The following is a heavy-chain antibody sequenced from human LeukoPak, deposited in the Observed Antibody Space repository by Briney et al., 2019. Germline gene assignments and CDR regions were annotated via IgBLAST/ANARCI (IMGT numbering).Heavy chain of an antibody. J-gene: IGHJ5*02. Sequence: GGSLRLSCAASGFTFRDYYMSWIRQAPGKGLEWVSSISGSGNSIYHADSVKGRFTISRDNTKNSLFLQMNSLRAEDTAVYYCARGAGYSGFDPWGQGTLVTVSS. V-gene: IGHV3-11*01. CDR2: ISGSGNSI. CDR3: ARGAGYSGFDP. CDR1: GFTFRDYY. D-gene: IGHD5-12*01.